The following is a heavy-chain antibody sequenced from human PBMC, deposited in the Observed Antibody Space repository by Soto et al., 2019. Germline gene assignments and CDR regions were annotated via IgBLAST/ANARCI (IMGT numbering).Heavy chain of an antibody. CDR3: ARGSVVAATLFDY. J-gene: IGHJ4*02. V-gene: IGHV4-31*03. CDR2: IYYSGGT. Sequence: QVQLQESGPGLVKPSQTLSLTCTVSGGSISSGGYYWSWIRQHPGKGLEWIGYIYYSGGTYYNPSLTSRVTISVDTSKNQFSLKLSSVTAADTAVYYCARGSVVAATLFDYWGQGTLVTVSS. CDR1: GGSISSGGYY. D-gene: IGHD2-15*01.